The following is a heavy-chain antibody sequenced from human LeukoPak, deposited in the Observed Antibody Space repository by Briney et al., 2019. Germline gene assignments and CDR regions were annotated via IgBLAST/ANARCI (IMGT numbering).Heavy chain of an antibody. V-gene: IGHV4-4*09. CDR3: ARHRGSYNQEFDY. CDR1: GVSISSYY. CDR2: IYTSGST. J-gene: IGHJ4*02. Sequence: SETLSLTCTVSGVSISSYYWSWIRQPPGKGLEWIGYIYTSGSTNYNPSLKSRVTISVDTSKNQFSLKLSSVTAADTAVYYCARHRGSYNQEFDYWGQGTLVTVSS. D-gene: IGHD3-16*01.